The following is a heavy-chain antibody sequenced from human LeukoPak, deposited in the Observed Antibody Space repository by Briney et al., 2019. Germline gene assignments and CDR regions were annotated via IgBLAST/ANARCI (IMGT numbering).Heavy chain of an antibody. CDR1: GFTFSSYS. D-gene: IGHD3-10*01. V-gene: IGHV3-21*01. CDR3: ARDLHPITMVRRQP. CDR2: ISSSSSYI. J-gene: IGHJ5*02. Sequence: GGSLRLSCAASGFTFSSYSMNWVRQAPGKGLEWVSSISSSSSYIYYADSVKGRFTISRDNAKNSPYLQMNSLRAEDTAVYYCARDLHPITMVRRQPWGQGTLVTVSS.